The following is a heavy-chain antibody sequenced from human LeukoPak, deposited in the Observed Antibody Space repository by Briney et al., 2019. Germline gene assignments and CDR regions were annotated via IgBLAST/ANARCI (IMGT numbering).Heavy chain of an antibody. Sequence: GGSLRLSCAASGFTVSSNYMSWVRQAPGKGLEWVSVIYSGGSTYYADSVKGRFTISRDNSKNTLYLQMNSLRAEDTAVYYCARDVPRSYYYDSTDAFDIWGQGTMVTVSS. J-gene: IGHJ3*02. CDR1: GFTVSSNY. CDR3: ARDVPRSYYYDSTDAFDI. V-gene: IGHV3-66*01. D-gene: IGHD3-22*01. CDR2: IYSGGST.